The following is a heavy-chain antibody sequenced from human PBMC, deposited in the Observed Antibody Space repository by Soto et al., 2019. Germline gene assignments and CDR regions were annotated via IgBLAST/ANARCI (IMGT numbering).Heavy chain of an antibody. D-gene: IGHD5-12*01. CDR3: ARGGGYDSFDY. Sequence: SETLSLTCTVSGAAISYGGFSWSWIRQSPGKGLEWIGYISHLENTYLHPSFKSRLTMSIDRTRNQFSLKLSSVTAAEMAAYYCARGGGYDSFDYWGEGVLVTASS. CDR2: ISHLENT. CDR1: GAAISYGGFS. J-gene: IGHJ4*02. V-gene: IGHV4-30-2*06.